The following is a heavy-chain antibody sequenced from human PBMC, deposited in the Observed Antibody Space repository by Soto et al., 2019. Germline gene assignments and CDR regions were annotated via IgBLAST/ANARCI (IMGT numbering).Heavy chain of an antibody. Sequence: SETLSLTCAVYGGSFSGYYWSWIRQPPGKGLEWIGEINHSGSTNYNPSLKSRVTISVDTSKNQFSLKLSSVTAADTAVYYCASGSVRTYYDILTGYYAGYYFDYWGQGTLVTVSS. V-gene: IGHV4-34*01. D-gene: IGHD3-9*01. CDR2: INHSGST. J-gene: IGHJ4*02. CDR3: ASGSVRTYYDILTGYYAGYYFDY. CDR1: GGSFSGYY.